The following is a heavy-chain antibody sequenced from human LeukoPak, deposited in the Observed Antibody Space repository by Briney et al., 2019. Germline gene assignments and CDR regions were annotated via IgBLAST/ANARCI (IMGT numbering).Heavy chain of an antibody. J-gene: IGHJ4*02. V-gene: IGHV4-4*02. CDR3: SRGGGPYRPLDY. CDR2: VNLQGST. Sequence: PSETLSLTCGVSGGSISNTNWWTWVRQPPGKGLEWIGEVNLQGSTNYNPSLKSRVAISVNKSENHISLKLTSVTAADTAVYYLSRGGGPYRPLDYSGQGTLVTVAS. CDR1: GGSISNTNW.